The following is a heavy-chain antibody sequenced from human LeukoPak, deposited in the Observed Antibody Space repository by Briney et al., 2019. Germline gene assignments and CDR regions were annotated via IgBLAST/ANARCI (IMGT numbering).Heavy chain of an antibody. Sequence: PGGSLRLSCAASGFTFSSYSMNWVRQAPGKGLEWVSSISSSSSYIYYADSVKGRFTISRDNAKNSLYLQMNSLRAEDTAVYYCARDTDSRNWNGLFDYWGQGTLVTVSS. J-gene: IGHJ4*02. CDR2: ISSSSSYI. V-gene: IGHV3-21*01. D-gene: IGHD6-13*01. CDR3: ARDTDSRNWNGLFDY. CDR1: GFTFSSYS.